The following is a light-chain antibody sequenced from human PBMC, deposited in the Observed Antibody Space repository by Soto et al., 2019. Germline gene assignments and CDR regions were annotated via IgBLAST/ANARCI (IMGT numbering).Light chain of an antibody. CDR1: QGINKN. CDR2: ATS. J-gene: IGKJ3*01. V-gene: IGKV1-17*01. CDR3: LQHNNYPFT. Sequence: DIQMTQSPSSLSASIGDRVTLTCRASQGINKNLGWYQQKPGRAPKRLISATSTLESGVPSRFSGGGFGTEFTLTISSLHPEDFATYFCLQHNNYPFTFGPGTKVDIK.